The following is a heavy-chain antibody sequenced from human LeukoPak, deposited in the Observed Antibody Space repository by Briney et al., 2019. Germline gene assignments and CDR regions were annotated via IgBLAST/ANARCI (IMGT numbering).Heavy chain of an antibody. CDR1: GYTFTHHY. V-gene: IGHV1-69-2*01. CDR2: VDPEDGKT. Sequence: ASVKISCKVSGYTFTHHYLHWVQQAPGKGLEWVGLVDPEDGKTTYAEKFQGRVTITADTSTATAYMELSSLRSEDTAVYYCATGIIATTRVDYWGQGTLVTVSS. D-gene: IGHD5-12*01. J-gene: IGHJ4*02. CDR3: ATGIIATTRVDY.